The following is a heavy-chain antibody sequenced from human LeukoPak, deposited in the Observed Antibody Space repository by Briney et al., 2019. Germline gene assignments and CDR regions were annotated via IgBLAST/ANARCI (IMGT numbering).Heavy chain of an antibody. D-gene: IGHD3-10*01. CDR3: ASSRVTVLRGLYYFPY. J-gene: IGHJ4*02. CDR2: IYSGGGT. Sequence: PGGSLRLSCAASGFSVSNNYMSWVRQAPGKGLQWVSVIYSGGGTEYADSVKGRFTISRDNSKNTVYLQMNSLGVDDTAVYYCASSRVTVLRGLYYFPYWGQGALVTVSS. V-gene: IGHV3-53*01. CDR1: GFSVSNNY.